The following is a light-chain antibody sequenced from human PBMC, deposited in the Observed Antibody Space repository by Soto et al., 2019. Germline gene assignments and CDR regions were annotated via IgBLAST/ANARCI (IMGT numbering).Light chain of an antibody. Sequence: IVMTQSPDSLAVSLGERATINCKSSQSVLYSSHNKNYLAWYQQKPGQAPKLLIYWASTRESGVPARFSGSRSGTDFTLTISSLHAEDVAVYYCQQYYSTPPTFGQGTKVEIK. CDR2: WAS. CDR1: QSVLYSSHNKNY. CDR3: QQYYSTPPT. V-gene: IGKV4-1*01. J-gene: IGKJ1*01.